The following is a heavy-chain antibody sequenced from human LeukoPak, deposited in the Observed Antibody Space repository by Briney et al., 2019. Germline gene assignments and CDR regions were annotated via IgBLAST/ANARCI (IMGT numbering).Heavy chain of an antibody. V-gene: IGHV3-7*01. D-gene: IGHD2-2*03. CDR1: GFTFSSYW. CDR3: ARKSGYFFSVWFDP. CDR2: IKQDGSEK. J-gene: IGHJ5*02. Sequence: GGSLRLSCAASGFTFSSYWMSWVRQAPGKGLEWVANIKQDGSEKYYVDSVKGRFTISRDNAKNSLYLQMNSLRAEDTAVYYCARKSGYFFSVWFDPWGQGTLVTVSS.